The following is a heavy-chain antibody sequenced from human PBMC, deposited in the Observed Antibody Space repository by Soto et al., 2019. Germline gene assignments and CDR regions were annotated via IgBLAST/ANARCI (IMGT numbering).Heavy chain of an antibody. D-gene: IGHD6-13*01. V-gene: IGHV4-59*08. Sequence: PSETLSLTCTVSGGSISSYYWSWIRQPPGKGLEWIGYIYYSGSTNYNPSLKSRVTISVDTSKNQFSLKLSSVTAADTAVYYCARRVHLDTAAGWNYFDYWGQGTLVTVSS. CDR1: GGSISSYY. CDR2: IYYSGST. CDR3: ARRVHLDTAAGWNYFDY. J-gene: IGHJ4*02.